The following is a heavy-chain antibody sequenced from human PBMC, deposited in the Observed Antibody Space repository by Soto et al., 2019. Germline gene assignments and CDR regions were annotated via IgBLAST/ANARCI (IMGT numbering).Heavy chain of an antibody. CDR1: GGSFSDSA. CDR3: ARGGIVAVPDALSSYDAYTHYRFDS. J-gene: IGHJ4*02. Sequence: QVHLAQSGAEVRRPGSSVQVSCRASGGSFSDSAFIWLRQAPGQGLEWVGGIIPMFAATKYAQAFQGRVTITADASTRAVYLALSSLTSADSAVYFCARGGIVAVPDALSSYDAYTHYRFDSWGQGTLVSVSS. CDR2: IIPMFAAT. D-gene: IGHD2-15*01. V-gene: IGHV1-69*01.